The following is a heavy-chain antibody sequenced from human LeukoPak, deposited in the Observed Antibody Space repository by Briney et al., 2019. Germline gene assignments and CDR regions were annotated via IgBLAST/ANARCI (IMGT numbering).Heavy chain of an antibody. D-gene: IGHD7-27*01. CDR3: AKDGLGWV. J-gene: IGHJ4*02. CDR1: GFSFASYG. CDR2: IRKDGSEE. V-gene: IGHV3-30*02. Sequence: PGGSLRLSCAASGFSFASYGMNWVRQVPGKGLEWVAYIRKDGSEEYFVDSVRGRFTISRDNSKNTVYLEMNDLRPEDTAVYYCAKDGLGWVWGQGTLVTVSS.